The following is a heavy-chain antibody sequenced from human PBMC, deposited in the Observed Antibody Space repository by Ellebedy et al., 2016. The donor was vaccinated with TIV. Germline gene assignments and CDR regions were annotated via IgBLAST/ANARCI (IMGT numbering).Heavy chain of an antibody. D-gene: IGHD3-10*01. CDR3: ARHVPGWTYTSGSYMDQ. CDR2: IYYSGST. CDR1: GGSVSSGSYY. Sequence: SETLSLTXTVSGGSVSSGSYYWSWIRQPPGKGLEWIGYIYYSGSTNYNPSLKSRVTISVDTSKNQFSLKLSSVTAADTAVYYCARHVPGWTYTSGSYMDQWGQGTLVTVSS. V-gene: IGHV4-61*01. J-gene: IGHJ4*02.